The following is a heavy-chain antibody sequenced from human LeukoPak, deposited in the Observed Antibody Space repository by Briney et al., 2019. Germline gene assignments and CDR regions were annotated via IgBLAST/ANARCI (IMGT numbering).Heavy chain of an antibody. CDR1: GYSLTSYW. CDR3: ARQVYDYVWGSYRNWFDP. V-gene: IGHV5-51*01. CDR2: IYPGDSDT. J-gene: IGHJ5*02. D-gene: IGHD3-16*02. Sequence: GESLKISCKGSGYSLTSYWIGWVRQMPGKGLEWMGIIYPGDSDTRYSPSFQGQVTISADKSISTAYLQWSSLKASDTAMYYCARQVYDYVWGSYRNWFDPWGQGTLVTVSS.